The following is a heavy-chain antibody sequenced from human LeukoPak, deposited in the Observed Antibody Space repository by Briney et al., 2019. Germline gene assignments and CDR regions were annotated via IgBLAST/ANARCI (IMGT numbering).Heavy chain of an antibody. CDR2: INPNSGGT. V-gene: IGHV1-2*02. Sequence: ASVKVSCKASGYTFTGYYMHWVRQAPGQGLEWMGWINPNSGGTNYAQKFQGRVTMTRGTSISTAYMELSRLRSDDTAVYYCARDRTVYYDILTGSLAYYYYGMDVWGQGTTVTVSS. D-gene: IGHD3-9*01. CDR3: ARDRTVYYDILTGSLAYYYYGMDV. CDR1: GYTFTGYY. J-gene: IGHJ6*02.